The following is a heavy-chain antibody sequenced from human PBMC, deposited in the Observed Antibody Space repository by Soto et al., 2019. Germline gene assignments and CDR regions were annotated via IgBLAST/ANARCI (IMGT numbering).Heavy chain of an antibody. CDR2: IIPIFGTA. CDR3: ARGRLNYYDSSGYYRLDY. J-gene: IGHJ4*02. D-gene: IGHD3-22*01. Sequence: ASVKVSCKASGGTFSSYAISWVRQAPGQGLEWMGGIIPIFGTANYAQKFQGRVTITADESTSTAYMELSSLRSEDTAVYYCARGRLNYYDSSGYYRLDYWGQGTLVTVSS. CDR1: GGTFSSYA. V-gene: IGHV1-69*13.